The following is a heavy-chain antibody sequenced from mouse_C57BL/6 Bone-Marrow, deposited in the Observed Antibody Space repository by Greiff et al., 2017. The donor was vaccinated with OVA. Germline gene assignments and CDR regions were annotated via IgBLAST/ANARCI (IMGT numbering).Heavy chain of an antibody. J-gene: IGHJ2*01. CDR2: IHPSDSDT. CDR1: RYTFTSYW. D-gene: IGHD1-1*01. Sequence: QVQLQQPGAELVKPGASVKVSCKASRYTFTSYWMHWVKQRPGQGLEWIGRIHPSDSDTNYNQKFKGKATLTVDKSSSTAYMQLSSLTSEDSAVYYCAIGEIHYYGSPHFDYWGQGTTLTVSS. V-gene: IGHV1-74*01. CDR3: AIGEIHYYGSPHFDY.